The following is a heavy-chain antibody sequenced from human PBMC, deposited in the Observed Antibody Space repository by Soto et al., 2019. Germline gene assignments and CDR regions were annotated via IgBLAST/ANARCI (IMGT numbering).Heavy chain of an antibody. Sequence: GGSLRLSCAASGFTFSSYWMSWVRQAPGKGLEWVANIKQDGSEKYYVDSVKGRFTTSRDNAKNSLYLQMNSLRAEDTAVYYCARDDYCSSTSCYMVYYYYGMDVWGQGTTVTVYS. V-gene: IGHV3-7*01. CDR1: GFTFSSYW. D-gene: IGHD2-2*02. CDR2: IKQDGSEK. J-gene: IGHJ6*02. CDR3: ARDDYCSSTSCYMVYYYYGMDV.